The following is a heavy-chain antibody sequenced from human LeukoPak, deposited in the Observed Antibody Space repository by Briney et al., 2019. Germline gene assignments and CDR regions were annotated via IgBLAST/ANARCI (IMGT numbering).Heavy chain of an antibody. Sequence: GGSLRLSCAASGFTFSSYSMNWVRQAPGKGLEWVSFISSSSSFIYYADSVKGRFTISRDNAKNSLYVQMNSLSAEDTAVYYCARGVKVRTMSGRLDAFDIWGQGTMVTVSS. CDR2: ISSSSSFI. CDR1: GFTFSSYS. D-gene: IGHD3-22*01. J-gene: IGHJ3*02. V-gene: IGHV3-21*01. CDR3: ARGVKVRTMSGRLDAFDI.